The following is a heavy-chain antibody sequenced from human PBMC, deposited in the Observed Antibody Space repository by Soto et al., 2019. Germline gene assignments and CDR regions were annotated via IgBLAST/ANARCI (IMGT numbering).Heavy chain of an antibody. CDR2: IFHDGTA. V-gene: IGHV4-4*02. CDR1: GVSISSGNW. J-gene: IGHJ4*02. CDR3: ARLVYDTRLNYMYFDF. Sequence: SETLFLTXAVSGVSISSGNWWTWVRQSPQRGLEYIGEIFHDGTANYYPSFERRVAISVDTSKNQFSLKLTSVTAADTAIYFCARLVYDTRLNYMYFDFWGQGTLVTVSS. D-gene: IGHD3-10*01.